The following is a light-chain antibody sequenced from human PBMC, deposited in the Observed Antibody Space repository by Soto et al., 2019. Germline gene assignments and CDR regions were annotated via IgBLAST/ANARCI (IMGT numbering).Light chain of an antibody. CDR3: QQYNTYGT. CDR2: AAS. J-gene: IGKJ4*01. V-gene: IGKV1-5*01. CDR1: QSISTW. Sequence: DIQMTQSPSTLSASVGDRVTITCRASQSISTWLAWYQQKPGKAPKLLIYAASSLESGVPSRFSGSGSGTEFTLTISSLQHDDFSTYYCQQYNTYGTFGGGTKVAIK.